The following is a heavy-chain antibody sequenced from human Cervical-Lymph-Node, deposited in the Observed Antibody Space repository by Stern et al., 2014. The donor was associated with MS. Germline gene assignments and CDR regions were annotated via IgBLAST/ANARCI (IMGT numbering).Heavy chain of an antibody. Sequence: QDQLVQSGGGVVQPGRSLRLSCAASGLTFSRNGMHWVRQAPGKGLEWVAVIWFDGSNDKYVDSVKGRFTISRDNSKNTLYLQMNSLRVEDTAVYYCVAYASGDNINHWGQGTLVTVSS. D-gene: IGHD6-19*01. V-gene: IGHV3-33*03. J-gene: IGHJ5*02. CDR2: IWFDGSND. CDR1: GLTFSRNG. CDR3: VAYASGDNINH.